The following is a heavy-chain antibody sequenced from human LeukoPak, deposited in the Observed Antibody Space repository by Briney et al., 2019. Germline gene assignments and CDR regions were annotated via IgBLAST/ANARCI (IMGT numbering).Heavy chain of an antibody. CDR2: IYHSGST. CDR3: SMIPKYYYDSSGNAFDI. Sequence: ASGTLSLTCAVSGGSISSSNWWSWVRQPPGKGLEWIGEIYHSGSTNYNPSLKSRVTISVDKSKNQFSLKLSSVTAADTAVYYCSMIPKYYYDSSGNAFDIWGQGTMVTVSS. V-gene: IGHV4-4*02. D-gene: IGHD3-22*01. J-gene: IGHJ3*02. CDR1: GGSISSSNW.